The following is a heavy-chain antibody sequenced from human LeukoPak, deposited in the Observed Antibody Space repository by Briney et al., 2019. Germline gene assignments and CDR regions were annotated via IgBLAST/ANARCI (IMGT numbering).Heavy chain of an antibody. V-gene: IGHV4-34*01. CDR2: INHSGST. CDR1: GGSFSGYY. CDR3: ARWGWLQADAFDI. J-gene: IGHJ3*02. Sequence: SETLSLTCAVYGGSFSGYYWSWIRQPPGKGLEWIGEINHSGSTNYNPSLKSRVTISVDTSKNQFSLKRRSVTAPDTAVYYCARWGWLQADAFDIWGQGTMVTVSS. D-gene: IGHD5-24*01.